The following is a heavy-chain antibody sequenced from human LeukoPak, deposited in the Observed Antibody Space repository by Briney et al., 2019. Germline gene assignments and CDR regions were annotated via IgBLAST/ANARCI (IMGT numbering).Heavy chain of an antibody. Sequence: GRSLRLSCAASGFTFSSYGMHWVRQAPGKGLEWVAFISYDGSEKYYVDSVKGRFSISRDNSQNTLYVQMNSLGAEDTAVYYCAKDRGSWYYSDYWGQGTLVTVSS. CDR3: AKDRGSWYYSDY. CDR1: GFTFSSYG. J-gene: IGHJ4*02. D-gene: IGHD6-13*01. V-gene: IGHV3-30*18. CDR2: ISYDGSEK.